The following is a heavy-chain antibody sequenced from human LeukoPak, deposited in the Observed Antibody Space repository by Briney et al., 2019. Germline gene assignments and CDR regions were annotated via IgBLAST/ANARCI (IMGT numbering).Heavy chain of an antibody. J-gene: IGHJ4*02. Sequence: SETLSLTCTVSGGSISSSSYYWGWIRQPPGKGLEWIGSIYYSGSTYYNPSLKSRVTISVDTSKNQFSLKLSSVTAADTAVYYCASWLPRDFWSGYYWTSKTDNSGQGTLLSVSS. D-gene: IGHD3-3*01. CDR1: GGSISSSSYY. CDR3: ASWLPRDFWSGYYWTSKTDN. CDR2: IYYSGST. V-gene: IGHV4-39*07.